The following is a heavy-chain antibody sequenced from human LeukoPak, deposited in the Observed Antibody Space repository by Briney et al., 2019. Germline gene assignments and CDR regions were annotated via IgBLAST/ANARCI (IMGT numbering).Heavy chain of an antibody. J-gene: IGHJ6*02. CDR2: ISGSGGST. D-gene: IGHD2-21*02. CDR1: GFTFSSYT. Sequence: GGSLRLSCAASGFTFSSYTMSWVRQAPGKGLEWVSAISGSGGSTYYADSVKGRFTISRDNSKNTLYLQMNSLRAEDTAVYYCAKVTATPNYYYGMDVLGQGTTVTVSS. CDR3: AKVTATPNYYYGMDV. V-gene: IGHV3-23*01.